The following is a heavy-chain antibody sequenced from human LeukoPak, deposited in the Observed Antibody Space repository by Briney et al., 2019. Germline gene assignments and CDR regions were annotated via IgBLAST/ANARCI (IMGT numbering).Heavy chain of an antibody. CDR2: IYTNGRT. Sequence: PSETLSLTCSVSGNFISTGSYYWSWIRQPAGKGLEWIGHIYTNGRTDYNPSLKSRVTISVDTSKNQFSLKLSSVTAADTAVYYCVYGSGSYPDYWGQGTLVTVSS. D-gene: IGHD3-10*01. V-gene: IGHV4-61*09. J-gene: IGHJ4*02. CDR3: VYGSGSYPDY. CDR1: GNFISTGSYY.